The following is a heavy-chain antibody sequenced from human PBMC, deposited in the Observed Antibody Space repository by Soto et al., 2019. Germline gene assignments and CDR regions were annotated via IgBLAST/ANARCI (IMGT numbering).Heavy chain of an antibody. CDR2: IYSGGST. J-gene: IGHJ4*02. CDR1: GFTVSSNY. CDR3: VRRSSSWYGGFDY. Sequence: EVQLVETGGGLIQPGGSLRLSCAASGFTVSSNYMSWVRQAPGKGLEWVSVIYSGGSTYYADSVKGRFTISRDNSKNTLYLQMNSLRAEDTAVYYCVRRSSSWYGGFDYWGQGTLVTVSS. V-gene: IGHV3-53*02. D-gene: IGHD6-13*01.